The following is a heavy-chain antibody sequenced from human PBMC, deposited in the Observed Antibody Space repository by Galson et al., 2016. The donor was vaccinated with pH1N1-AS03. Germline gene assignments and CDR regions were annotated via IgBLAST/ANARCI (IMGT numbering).Heavy chain of an antibody. D-gene: IGHD3-3*01. CDR1: GYTLVNYG. CDR3: ARDESGYMY. CDR2: ISGYDGHT. J-gene: IGHJ4*02. Sequence: SVKVSCKASGYTLVNYGISWVRRAPGQGLEWMGWISGYDGHTGYAQKFQGRVTMTTDTSTNTAYMELRSLTSGDTAVYYCARDESGYMYWGQGTLVTVSS. V-gene: IGHV1-18*01.